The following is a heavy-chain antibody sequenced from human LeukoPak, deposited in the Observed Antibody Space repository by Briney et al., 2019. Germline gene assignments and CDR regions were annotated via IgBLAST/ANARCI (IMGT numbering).Heavy chain of an antibody. D-gene: IGHD3-9*01. CDR2: IYHSGST. Sequence: PSETLSLTCAVSGYSISSGYYWGWIRQPPGKGLEWIGSIYHSGSTYYNPSLKSRVTIPVDTSKNQFSLKLSSVTAADTAVYYCARDPYYYDILTGYLYYYGMDVWGKGTTVTVSS. CDR1: GYSISSGYY. V-gene: IGHV4-38-2*02. CDR3: ARDPYYYDILTGYLYYYGMDV. J-gene: IGHJ6*04.